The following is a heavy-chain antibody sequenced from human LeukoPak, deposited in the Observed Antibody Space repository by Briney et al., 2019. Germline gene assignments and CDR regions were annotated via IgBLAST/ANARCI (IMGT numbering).Heavy chain of an antibody. J-gene: IGHJ4*02. V-gene: IGHV1-46*01. CDR1: GYTFTSYY. D-gene: IGHD6-19*01. CDR3: ARKSSGWKQFDY. CDR2: INPSGGST. Sequence: ASVKVSCKASGYTFTSYYMHWVRQAPGQGLEWMGIINPSGGSTSYAQKFQGRVTMTRDTSTSTVYMKLSSLRSEDTAVYYCARKSSGWKQFDYWGQGTLVTVSS.